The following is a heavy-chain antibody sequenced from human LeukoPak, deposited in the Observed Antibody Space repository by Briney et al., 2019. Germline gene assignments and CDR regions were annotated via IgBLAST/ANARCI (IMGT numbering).Heavy chain of an antibody. Sequence: GGSLRLSCAASGFAVSSNHMNWVRQAPGKGLEWVSVIFNGGSTYYADSVKGRFTISRDNSKNTLFLQMTSLRAEDTALYYCAKDREKPSQFDYWGQGTPVIVAS. CDR1: GFAVSSNH. D-gene: IGHD1-26*01. V-gene: IGHV3-53*05. J-gene: IGHJ4*02. CDR2: IFNGGST. CDR3: AKDREKPSQFDY.